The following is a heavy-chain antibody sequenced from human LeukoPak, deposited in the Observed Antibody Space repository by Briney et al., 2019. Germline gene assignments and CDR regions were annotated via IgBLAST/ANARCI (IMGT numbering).Heavy chain of an antibody. D-gene: IGHD6-13*01. CDR3: ASIASFPTRFDP. Sequence: GGSLRLSCAASGFTFSSYEMNWVRQAPGKGLEWVSYISSSGSTIYYADSVKGRFTISRDNAKNSLYLQMHSLRDEDTAVYYCASIASFPTRFDPWGQGTLVTVSS. J-gene: IGHJ5*02. CDR1: GFTFSSYE. V-gene: IGHV3-48*03. CDR2: ISSSGSTI.